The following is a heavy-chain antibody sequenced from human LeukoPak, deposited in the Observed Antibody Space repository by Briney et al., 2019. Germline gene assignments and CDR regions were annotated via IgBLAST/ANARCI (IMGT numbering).Heavy chain of an antibody. CDR2: IHDSGNT. Sequence: SETLSLTCHVSGYSISSAYYWGWIRQPPRKELEGIGSIHDSGNTSYKTSLKGRLTISVDTSKNQFFLKLSSVTAADTAVYYCARDRYDFWSGYLDAFDIWGQGTMVTVSS. J-gene: IGHJ3*02. CDR3: ARDRYDFWSGYLDAFDI. D-gene: IGHD3-3*01. V-gene: IGHV4-38-2*02. CDR1: GYSISSAYY.